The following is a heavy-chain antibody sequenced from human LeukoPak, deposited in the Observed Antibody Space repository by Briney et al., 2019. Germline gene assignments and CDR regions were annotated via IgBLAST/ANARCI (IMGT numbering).Heavy chain of an antibody. J-gene: IGHJ5*02. Sequence: ASVKVSCKTSGYTFTIYNINWVRQATGQGLEWMGWMNPNSGNTGYAQKFQGRVTITRNTSISTAYMELSSLRSEDTAVYYCARGLVAGVHNWFDPWGQGTLVTVSS. CDR3: ARGLVAGVHNWFDP. D-gene: IGHD6-19*01. V-gene: IGHV1-8*03. CDR2: MNPNSGNT. CDR1: GYTFTIYN.